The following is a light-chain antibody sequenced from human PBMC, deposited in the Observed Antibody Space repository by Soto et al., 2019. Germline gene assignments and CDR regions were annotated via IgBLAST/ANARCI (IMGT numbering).Light chain of an antibody. V-gene: IGKV3-20*01. CDR2: GAS. CDR3: QQYGSSST. J-gene: IGKJ5*01. CDR1: QSVSSK. Sequence: ETVMTQSPATLSVSPGERATLSCRASQSVSSKLAWYQQKPGQAPRLLIYGASSRPTGIPDRFSGSGSGTDFTLTISRLEPEDFAVYYCQQYGSSSTFGQGTRLEI.